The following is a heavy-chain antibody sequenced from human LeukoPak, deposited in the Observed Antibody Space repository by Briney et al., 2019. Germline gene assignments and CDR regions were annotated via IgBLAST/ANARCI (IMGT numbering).Heavy chain of an antibody. J-gene: IGHJ4*02. Sequence: GGSLRLSCAASGFTFSSYGMHWVRQAPGKGLEWVAVIWYDGSNKYYADSVKGRFTISRDNSKNTLYLQMNSLRAEDTAVYYCASIAVAGRGPFDYWGQGTLVTVSS. CDR3: ASIAVAGRGPFDY. CDR1: GFTFSSYG. CDR2: IWYDGSNK. V-gene: IGHV3-33*01. D-gene: IGHD6-19*01.